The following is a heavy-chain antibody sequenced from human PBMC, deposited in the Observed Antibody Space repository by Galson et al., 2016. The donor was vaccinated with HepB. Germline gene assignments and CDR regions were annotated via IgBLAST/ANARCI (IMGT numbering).Heavy chain of an antibody. V-gene: IGHV3-23*01. Sequence: SLRLSCATSGFTFSAYAMTWVRQAPGKGLEWVSLISDRGGNSYYADPVKGRFTISRDDSRNTLYLQMNSLRVEDTAVYYCAKDSPGYSGYDWDYWGQGTLATVSS. D-gene: IGHD5-12*01. CDR2: ISDRGGNS. CDR3: AKDSPGYSGYDWDY. J-gene: IGHJ4*02. CDR1: GFTFSAYA.